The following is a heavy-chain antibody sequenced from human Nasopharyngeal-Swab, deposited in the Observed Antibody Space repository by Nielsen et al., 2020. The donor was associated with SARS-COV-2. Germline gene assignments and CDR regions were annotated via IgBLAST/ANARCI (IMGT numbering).Heavy chain of an antibody. Sequence: VRQAPGKGLEWVANIKQDGSEKYYVDSVKGRFTISRDNAKNSLYLQMNSLSTDDTAVYYCARDWGYWGQGTLVTVSS. CDR2: IKQDGSEK. V-gene: IGHV3-7*03. J-gene: IGHJ4*02. CDR3: ARDWGY. D-gene: IGHD3-16*01.